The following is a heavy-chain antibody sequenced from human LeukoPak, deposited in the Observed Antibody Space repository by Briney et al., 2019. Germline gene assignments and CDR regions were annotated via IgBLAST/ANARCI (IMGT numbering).Heavy chain of an antibody. Sequence: ASVKVSCKASGYTFTSYGISWVRQAPGQGLEWMGWISAYNGNTNYAQKLQGRVTMATDTSTSTAYMELRSLRSDDTAVYYCARDDPYDYSNYMVDPWGQGTLATVSS. V-gene: IGHV1-18*01. CDR1: GYTFTSYG. CDR2: ISAYNGNT. J-gene: IGHJ5*02. CDR3: ARDDPYDYSNYMVDP. D-gene: IGHD4-11*01.